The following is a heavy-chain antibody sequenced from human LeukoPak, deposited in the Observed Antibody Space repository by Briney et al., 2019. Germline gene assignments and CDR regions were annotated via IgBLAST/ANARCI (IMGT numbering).Heavy chain of an antibody. CDR3: AKDFSIAAAGYFDY. CDR1: GFTFSSYG. Sequence: PGGSLRLSCAASGFTFSSYGMHWVRQAPGKGLEWVAVISYDGSNKYYADSVKGRFTISRDNSKNTLYLQMNSLRAEDTAVYYCAKDFSIAAAGYFDYWGQGTLVTVSS. CDR2: ISYDGSNK. D-gene: IGHD6-13*01. V-gene: IGHV3-30*18. J-gene: IGHJ4*02.